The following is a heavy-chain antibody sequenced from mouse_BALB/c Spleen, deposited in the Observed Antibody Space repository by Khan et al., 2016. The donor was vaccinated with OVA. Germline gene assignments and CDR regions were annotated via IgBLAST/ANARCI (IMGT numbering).Heavy chain of an antibody. V-gene: IGHV14-3*02. CDR3: AHTSYDPRFFEV. J-gene: IGHJ1*01. D-gene: IGHD2-3*01. CDR2: IAPANGNT. CDR1: GFNIKDTY. Sequence: EVQLQESGAELVKPGASVRLSCTASGFNIKDTYIHWVKQRPEQGLEWIGRIAPANGNTKYDPKFQDKATITSDTSSNTSYLQLSSLTSEDTAVYDCAHTSYDPRFFEVWGAGTTVTVSS.